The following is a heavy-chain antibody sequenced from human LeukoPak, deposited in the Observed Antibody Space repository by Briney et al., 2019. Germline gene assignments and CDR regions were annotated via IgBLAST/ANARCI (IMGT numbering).Heavy chain of an antibody. Sequence: GGSLRLSCVFSGFPFKNHGMHWVRQAPGKGLEWLAVASTDEISQTYADSVKGRFIISRDTSRNTLNLQTNNLTPEDTAVYYCAAFIATKLDNWGQGILVSVSS. J-gene: IGHJ4*02. V-gene: IGHV3-30*03. CDR3: AAFIATKLDN. CDR2: ASTDEISQ. CDR1: GFPFKNHG. D-gene: IGHD2-15*01.